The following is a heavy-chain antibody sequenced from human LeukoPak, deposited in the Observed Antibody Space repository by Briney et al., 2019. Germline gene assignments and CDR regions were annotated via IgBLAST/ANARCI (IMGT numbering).Heavy chain of an antibody. Sequence: GGSLRLSCTASGFTFGDYAMSWFRQAPGKGLEWVGFIRSKAYGGTTEYAASVKGRFTISRDDSKSIAYLQMNSLKTEDTAVYYCTRFPHSSWYTTYNWFDPWGQGTLVTVSS. V-gene: IGHV3-49*03. CDR2: IRSKAYGGTT. D-gene: IGHD6-13*01. CDR3: TRFPHSSWYTTYNWFDP. J-gene: IGHJ5*02. CDR1: GFTFGDYA.